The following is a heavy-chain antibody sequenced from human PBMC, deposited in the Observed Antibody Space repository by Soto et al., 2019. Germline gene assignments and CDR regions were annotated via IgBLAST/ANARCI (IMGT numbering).Heavy chain of an antibody. V-gene: IGHV3-74*01. CDR2: INIDGTTT. Sequence: EVQLVESGGGLVQPGGSLRLSCAASGFTFSSYWMRWVRQAPGKGLVWVSRINIDGTTTNYADSVKGRFTISRDNAKNTLYLQMNSLRAEDTAMYYCTRGARGGFDYWGQGPLVTVSS. CDR1: GFTFSSYW. D-gene: IGHD3-16*01. CDR3: TRGARGGFDY. J-gene: IGHJ4*02.